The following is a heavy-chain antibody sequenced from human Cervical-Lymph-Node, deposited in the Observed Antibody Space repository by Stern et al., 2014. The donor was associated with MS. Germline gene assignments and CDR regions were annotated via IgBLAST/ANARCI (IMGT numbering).Heavy chain of an antibody. V-gene: IGHV4-59*01. CDR2: IYYSGST. J-gene: IGHJ4*02. CDR1: GGSISSYY. Sequence: VQLVESGPGLVKPSETLSLTCTVSGGSISSYYWSWIRQPPGKGLEWIGYIYYSGSTNYNPSLKSRVTISVDTSKNQFSLKLSSVTAADTAVYYCARATSSTSRLGYWGQGTLVTVSS. CDR3: ARATSSTSRLGY. D-gene: IGHD5/OR15-5a*01.